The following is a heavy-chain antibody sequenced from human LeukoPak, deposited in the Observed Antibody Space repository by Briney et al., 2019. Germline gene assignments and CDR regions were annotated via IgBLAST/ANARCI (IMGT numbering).Heavy chain of an antibody. CDR2: IRPEGSDK. J-gene: IGHJ4*02. V-gene: IGHV3-30*02. CDR3: GNHDSASDY. CDR1: GFIYSTYG. D-gene: IGHD1-26*01. Sequence: GGSLRLSCAASGFIYSTYGMHWVRQAPGKGLGWVAFIRPEGSDKSYADSVKGRFTISRDNSKNTLYLQMNTLRPEDTAVYYCGNHDSASDYWGQGTLVTVSS.